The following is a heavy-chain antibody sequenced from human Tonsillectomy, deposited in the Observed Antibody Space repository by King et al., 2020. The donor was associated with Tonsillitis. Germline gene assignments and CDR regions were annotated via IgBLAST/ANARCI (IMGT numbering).Heavy chain of an antibody. Sequence: VQLVESGGGVVQPGRSLRLSCAASGFTFSSYGMHWVRQAPGKGLEWVAVISYDGSNKYYADSVKGRFTISRDNSKNTLYLQMNSLRAEDTAVYYCAKPLGYDCWSGYYPDALDIGGQGKMGTVSS. CDR1: GFTFSSYG. V-gene: IGHV3-30*18. CDR3: AKPLGYDCWSGYYPDALDI. CDR2: ISYDGSNK. J-gene: IGHJ3*02. D-gene: IGHD3-3*01.